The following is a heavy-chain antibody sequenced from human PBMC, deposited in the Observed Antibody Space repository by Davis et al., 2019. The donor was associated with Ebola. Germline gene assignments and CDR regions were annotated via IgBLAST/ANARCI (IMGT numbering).Heavy chain of an antibody. CDR3: ARDGQQQLGTLNWFDP. D-gene: IGHD6-13*01. CDR2: ISSSGSTI. J-gene: IGHJ5*02. CDR1: GFTFSDYY. Sequence: GESLKISCAASGFTFSDYYMSWIRQAPGKGLEWVSYISSSGSTIYYADSVKGRFTISRDNAKNSLYLQMNSLRDEDTAVYYCARDGQQQLGTLNWFDPWGQGTLVTVSS. V-gene: IGHV3-11*04.